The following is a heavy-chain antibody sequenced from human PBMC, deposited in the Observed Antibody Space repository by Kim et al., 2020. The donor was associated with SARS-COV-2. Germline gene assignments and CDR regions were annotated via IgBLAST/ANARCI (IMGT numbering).Heavy chain of an antibody. CDR1: GFTFSDYY. V-gene: IGHV3-11*06. CDR2: ISDDSTYT. CDR3: ARDLRRRGHYCTGGSCYRGYYYGLDV. D-gene: IGHD2-15*01. Sequence: GGSLRLSCAASGFTFSDYYMTWIRQAPGKGLEWVSYISDDSTYTNYADSVKGRFTISRDNARNSLSLQINSLRADDTAVYFCARDLRRRGHYCTGGSCYRGYYYGLDVWGQGTTVTVSS. J-gene: IGHJ6*02.